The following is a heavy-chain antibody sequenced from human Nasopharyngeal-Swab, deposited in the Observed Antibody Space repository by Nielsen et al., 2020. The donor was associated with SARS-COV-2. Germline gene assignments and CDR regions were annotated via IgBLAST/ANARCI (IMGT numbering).Heavy chain of an antibody. D-gene: IGHD6-19*01. V-gene: IGHV3-30*18. CDR3: AKDLGWHYYFDY. Sequence: VRQAPGKGLGWVAVISYDGINKYYADSVKGRFTISRDNSKNTLYLQMNSLRAEDTAVYYCAKDLGWHYYFDYWGQGTLVTVSS. J-gene: IGHJ4*02. CDR2: ISYDGINK.